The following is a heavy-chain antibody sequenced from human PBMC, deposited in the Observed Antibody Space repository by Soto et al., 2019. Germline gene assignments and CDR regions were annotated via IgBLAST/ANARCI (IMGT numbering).Heavy chain of an antibody. D-gene: IGHD2-2*01. CDR3: AIEWVVVPAALDY. CDR2: IIPILGIA. CDR1: GGTFSSYT. J-gene: IGHJ4*02. V-gene: IGHV1-69*04. Sequence: VASVKVSCKASGGTFSSYTISWVRQAPGQGLEWMGTIIPILGIANYAQKFQGRVTITADKSTSTAYMELSSLRSEDTVVYYCAIEWVVVPAALDYRGQGTLVTVSS.